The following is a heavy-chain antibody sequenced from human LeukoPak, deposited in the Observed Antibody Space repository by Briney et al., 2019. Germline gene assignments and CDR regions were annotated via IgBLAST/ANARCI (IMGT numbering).Heavy chain of an antibody. D-gene: IGHD3-10*01. J-gene: IGHJ4*02. CDR1: GFTFSSYA. Sequence: PGGSLRLSCAASGFTFSSYAMSWVRQAPGKGLEWVSAISGSGGSTYYADSVKGWFTISRDNSKNTLYLQMNSLRAEDTAVYYCAREGLISHYFDYWGQGTLVTVSS. V-gene: IGHV3-23*01. CDR2: ISGSGGST. CDR3: AREGLISHYFDY.